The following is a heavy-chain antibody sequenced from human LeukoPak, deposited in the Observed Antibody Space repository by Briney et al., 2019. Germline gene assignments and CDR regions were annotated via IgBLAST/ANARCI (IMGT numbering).Heavy chain of an antibody. CDR2: ISGSGTYI. V-gene: IGHV3-21*01. CDR1: GFTFRSYA. J-gene: IGHJ4*02. CDR3: ARERGFLAY. D-gene: IGHD3-10*01. Sequence: GGSLRLSCVASGFTFRSYAMNWVRQAPGKGLEWVSSISGSGTYIYYADSVKGRFTISRDNTKNSVSLQMSSLRAEDTAVYYCARERGFLAYWGQGTLVTVSS.